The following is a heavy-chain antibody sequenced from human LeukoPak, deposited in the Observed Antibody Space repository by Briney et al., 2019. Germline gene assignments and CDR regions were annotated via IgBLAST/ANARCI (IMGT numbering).Heavy chain of an antibody. Sequence: QAGRSLRLSCAVSGFTFNSYGMHWVRQAPGKGLEWVSVIYSGGSTYYADSVKGRFTISRDNSKNTLYLQMNSLRAEDTAVYYCARYYDYGGGYWGQGTLVTVSS. J-gene: IGHJ4*02. CDR3: ARYYDYGGGY. CDR2: IYSGGST. CDR1: GFTFNSYG. D-gene: IGHD3-16*01. V-gene: IGHV3-53*01.